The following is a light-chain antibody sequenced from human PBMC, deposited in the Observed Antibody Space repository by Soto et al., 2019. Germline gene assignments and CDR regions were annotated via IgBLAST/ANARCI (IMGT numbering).Light chain of an antibody. V-gene: IGLV2-14*01. CDR2: EVT. J-gene: IGLJ1*01. CDR3: SSYTTTSTYV. Sequence: QSVLTQPASVSGSPGQSITISCTGTSSDVGGYDYVSWYQQHPGKAPNFVIYEVTNRPSGVSHRFSGSKSGNTASLTISGLQAEDEADYYCSSYTTTSTYVFGTGTKV. CDR1: SSDVGGYDY.